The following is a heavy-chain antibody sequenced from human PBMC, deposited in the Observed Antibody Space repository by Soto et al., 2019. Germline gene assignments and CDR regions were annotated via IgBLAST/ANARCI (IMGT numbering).Heavy chain of an antibody. CDR1: GGTFSSYT. V-gene: IGHV1-69*02. J-gene: IGHJ4*02. CDR2: IIPILDIA. D-gene: IGHD3-10*01. Sequence: QVQLVQSGAEVKKPGSSVKVSCKASGGTFSSYTISWVRQAPGQGLEWMGRIIPILDIANYAQKFQGRVTITADKSTSTAYMELSSLRSEDTAVYYCASGVDFYGSGRNDYWGQGTLVTVSS. CDR3: ASGVDFYGSGRNDY.